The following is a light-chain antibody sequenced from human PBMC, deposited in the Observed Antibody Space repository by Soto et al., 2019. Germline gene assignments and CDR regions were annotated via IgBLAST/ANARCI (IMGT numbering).Light chain of an antibody. CDR3: NKYNNWHQK. CDR2: GAS. CDR1: QTINNN. Sequence: MTHAAATLSVSPGERCTLSCRASQTINNNVAWYQLKDGQVPRLVIYGASTRATDIQARFSGSGSGTELTITISSMQSEDFEEYHCNKYNNWHQKFGQGKKV. V-gene: IGKV3-15*01. J-gene: IGKJ1*01.